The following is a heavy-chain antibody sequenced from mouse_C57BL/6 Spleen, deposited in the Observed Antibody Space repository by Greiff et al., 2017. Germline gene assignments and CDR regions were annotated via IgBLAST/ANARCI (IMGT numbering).Heavy chain of an antibody. CDR2: IDPENGDT. CDR3: TTRGSSSVAWYFDV. V-gene: IGHV14-4*01. CDR1: GFNIKDDY. Sequence: VQLQQSGAELVRPGASVKLSCTASGFNIKDDYMHWVKQRPEQGLEWIGWIDPENGDTEYASKFQGKATISADTSSNTAYLQLSSLTSEDTAVXYCTTRGSSSVAWYFDVWGTGTTVTVSS. J-gene: IGHJ1*03. D-gene: IGHD1-1*01.